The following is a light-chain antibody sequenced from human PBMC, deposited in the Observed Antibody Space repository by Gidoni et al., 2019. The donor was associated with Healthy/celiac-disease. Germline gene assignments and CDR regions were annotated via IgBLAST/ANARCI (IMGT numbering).Light chain of an antibody. CDR2: GAS. Sequence: EIVFTQSPATLSLFPGERATLSCRASQSVSSSYLAWYQQKPGQAPRLLIYGASSRATGIPDRFSGSGSGTDFTLTISRLEPEDFAVYYCQQYGSSPRTFGQGTKLEIK. CDR3: QQYGSSPRT. V-gene: IGKV3-20*01. CDR1: QSVSSSY. J-gene: IGKJ2*01.